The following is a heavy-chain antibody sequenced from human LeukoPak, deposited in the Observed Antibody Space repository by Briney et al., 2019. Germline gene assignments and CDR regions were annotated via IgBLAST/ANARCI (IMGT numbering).Heavy chain of an antibody. CDR3: AKLGAYTSSWYGFVDY. CDR1: GYSFTNYW. D-gene: IGHD6-19*01. J-gene: IGHJ4*02. CDR2: IYPDDSDT. Sequence: GESLKISCKSSGYSFTNYWIGWVRQMPGKGLEWMGIIYPDDSDTRYSPSFQGQVTISVDKSIRTAYLQWSSLKASDTAMYYCAKLGAYTSSWYGFVDYWGQGTLITVSS. V-gene: IGHV5-51*01.